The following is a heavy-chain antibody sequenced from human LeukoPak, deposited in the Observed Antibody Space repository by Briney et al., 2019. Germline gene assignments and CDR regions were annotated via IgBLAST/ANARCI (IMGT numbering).Heavy chain of an antibody. CDR2: IYYSGST. CDR3: ARGRSWFGEFSPEEENWFDP. Sequence: SETLSLTCTVSGGSISSYYWSWIRQPPGKGLEWIGYIYYSGSTNYNPSLKSRVTISVDTSKNQFSLKLSSVTAADTAVYYCARGRSWFGEFSPEEENWFDPWGQGTLVTVSS. J-gene: IGHJ5*02. D-gene: IGHD3-10*01. CDR1: GGSISSYY. V-gene: IGHV4-59*12.